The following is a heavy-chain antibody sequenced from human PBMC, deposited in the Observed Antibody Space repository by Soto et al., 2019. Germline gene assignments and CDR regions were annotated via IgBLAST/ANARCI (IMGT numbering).Heavy chain of an antibody. CDR2: ISGSGGST. J-gene: IGHJ4*02. V-gene: IGHV3-23*01. CDR3: AKGDYDFWSGYYPDIDY. Sequence: GGSLRLSCAASGFTFSSYAMSWVRQAPGKGLEWVSAISGSGGSTYYADSVKGRFTISRDNSKNTLYLQMNSLRAEDTAVYYCAKGDYDFWSGYYPDIDYWGQGTLVTVSS. D-gene: IGHD3-3*01. CDR1: GFTFSSYA.